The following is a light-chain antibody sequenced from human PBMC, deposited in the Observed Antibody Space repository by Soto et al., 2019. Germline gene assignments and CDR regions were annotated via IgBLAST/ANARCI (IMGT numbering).Light chain of an antibody. V-gene: IGKV3-20*01. J-gene: IGKJ4*01. CDR3: EQYDKSIT. Sequence: EIVLTQSPATLSLSPGERATLSCRASQSVSSSLAWYQQKPGQAPRLLIYGASSRATGIPDRFSGSGSGTDFTLTINRLEPEDFAVYYCEQYDKSITFGGGTKVDI. CDR1: QSVSSS. CDR2: GAS.